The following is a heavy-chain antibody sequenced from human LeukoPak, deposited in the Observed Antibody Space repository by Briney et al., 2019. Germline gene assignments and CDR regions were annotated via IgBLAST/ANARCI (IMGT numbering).Heavy chain of an antibody. V-gene: IGHV5-51*01. CDR1: GYNFTTNW. CDR2: IYPGDSKT. Sequence: GESLKISCQSSGYNFTTNWIGWVRQMPGKGLEWMGIIYPGDSKTIYSPSFQGQVFISADRSIRTAYLQWRSLKASDTAMYYCARHESVFSMDVWGQGTTVTVSS. J-gene: IGHJ6*02. CDR3: ARHESVFSMDV.